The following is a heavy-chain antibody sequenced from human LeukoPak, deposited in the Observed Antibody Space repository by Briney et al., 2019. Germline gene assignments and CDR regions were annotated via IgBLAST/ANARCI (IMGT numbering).Heavy chain of an antibody. CDR3: ARGDYAFDI. Sequence: GGSLRLSCAASGFTVTTYWMHWVRHAPGKGLVWFSRINTDGSSVSYADSVKGRFTISRDTAKNTLYLQMNSLRAEDTAVYYCARGDYAFDIWGQGTMVTVSS. D-gene: IGHD2-21*01. CDR1: GFTVTTYW. J-gene: IGHJ3*02. V-gene: IGHV3-74*01. CDR2: INTDGSSV.